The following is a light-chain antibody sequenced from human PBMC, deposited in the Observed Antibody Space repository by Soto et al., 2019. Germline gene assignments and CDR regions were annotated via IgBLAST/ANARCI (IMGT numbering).Light chain of an antibody. CDR3: QSYDSSLSGVV. V-gene: IGLV1-40*01. Sequence: QSVLTQPPSVSGAPGQRVTISCTGSSSNIGAGYDVHWYQQLPGTAPKLLIYGNTNRPSGVPDRFSGTKPGTSASLAITGLQAEDEADYYCQSYDSSLSGVVFGGGTKLTV. CDR1: SSNIGAGYD. J-gene: IGLJ2*01. CDR2: GNT.